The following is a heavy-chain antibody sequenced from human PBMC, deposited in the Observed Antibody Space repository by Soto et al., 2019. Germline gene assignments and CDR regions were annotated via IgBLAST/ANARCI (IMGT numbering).Heavy chain of an antibody. J-gene: IGHJ4*02. Sequence: PGGSLRLSCAASGFTFSSYGMHWVRQAPGKGLEWVAVISYDGSNKYYADSVKGRFTISRDNSKNTLYLQMNSLRAEDTAVYYCAKKSSGYGDGAGFDYWGQGTLVTVSS. CDR3: AKKSSGYGDGAGFDY. V-gene: IGHV3-30*18. D-gene: IGHD4-17*01. CDR2: ISYDGSNK. CDR1: GFTFSSYG.